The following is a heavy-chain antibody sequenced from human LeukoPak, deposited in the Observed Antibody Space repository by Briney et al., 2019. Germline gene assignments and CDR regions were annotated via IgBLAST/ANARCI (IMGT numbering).Heavy chain of an antibody. Sequence: PSETLSLTCTVSGDSISSYYWSWIRQPPGKGLEWIGYISYSGSANYNPSLKSRVTISVDTSENQFSLRLSSVTAADTAVYYCARAKYYYGSGSPYYFDYWGQGTLVTVSS. V-gene: IGHV4-59*01. CDR3: ARAKYYYGSGSPYYFDY. CDR1: GDSISSYY. D-gene: IGHD3-10*01. J-gene: IGHJ4*02. CDR2: ISYSGSA.